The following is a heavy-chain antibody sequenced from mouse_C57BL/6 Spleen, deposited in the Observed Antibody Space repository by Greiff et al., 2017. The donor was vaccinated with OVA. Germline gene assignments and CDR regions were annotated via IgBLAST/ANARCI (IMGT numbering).Heavy chain of an antibody. Sequence: QVQLQQPGAELVMPGASVKLSCKASGYTFTSYWMHWVKQRPGQGLEWIGEIDPSDSYTNYNQKFKGKSTLTVDKSSSTAYMQISSLTSEDSAVYYCARRAANHYAMDYWGQGTSVTVSS. CDR3: ARRAANHYAMDY. J-gene: IGHJ4*01. D-gene: IGHD6-1*01. CDR1: GYTFTSYW. V-gene: IGHV1-69*01. CDR2: IDPSDSYT.